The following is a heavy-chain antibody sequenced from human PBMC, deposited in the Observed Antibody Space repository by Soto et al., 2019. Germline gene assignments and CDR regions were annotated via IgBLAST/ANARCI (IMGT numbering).Heavy chain of an antibody. CDR1: GLTFSRYA. V-gene: IGHV3-23*01. CDR3: AKAVGQYLYFFNN. Sequence: EVQVLESGGGLIQPGGSLRLSCAFSGLTFSRYAASWVRQAPGKGLEWVSGIDTSGHNTYYADFVKGRFTISRDNSNNTLFLRMNNLRAEDTAVYYCAKAVGQYLYFFNNWGQGILVTVSS. D-gene: IGHD3-9*01. J-gene: IGHJ4*02. CDR2: IDTSGHNT.